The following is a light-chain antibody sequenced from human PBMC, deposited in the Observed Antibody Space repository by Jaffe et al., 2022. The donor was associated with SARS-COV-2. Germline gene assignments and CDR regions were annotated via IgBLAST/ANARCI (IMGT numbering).Light chain of an antibody. J-gene: IGKJ2*01. CDR1: QDIRTW. V-gene: IGKV1-12*02. CDR3: QQANSFPS. CDR2: SGS. Sequence: DIQMTQSPSSVSASVGDRVTITCRASQDIRTWLAWYQQKPGEAPRLLIYSGSSLQSGVPSRFSGSGSGTDFTLTISSLQPEDFATYYCQQANSFPSFGQGTKLDLK.